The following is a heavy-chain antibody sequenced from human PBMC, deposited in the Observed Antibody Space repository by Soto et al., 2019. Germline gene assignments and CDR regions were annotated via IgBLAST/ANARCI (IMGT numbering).Heavy chain of an antibody. J-gene: IGHJ4*02. CDR3: ATYDYIWGSYRYVEYFDY. CDR2: ISYDGNNK. Sequence: GGSLRLSCADSGFTFSDYGMNWVRRAPGKGLEWVALISYDGNNKYYADSVKGRFTISRDNSKRTMYLQMNNLRPEDTAVYYCATYDYIWGSYRYVEYFDYWGQGT. V-gene: IGHV3-30*03. CDR1: GFTFSDYG. D-gene: IGHD3-16*02.